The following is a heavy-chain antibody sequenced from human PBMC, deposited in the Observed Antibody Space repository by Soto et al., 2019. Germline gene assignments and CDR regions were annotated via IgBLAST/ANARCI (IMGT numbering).Heavy chain of an antibody. Sequence: GASVKVSCKASGGTFSSYAISWVRQAPGQGLEWMVGIIPIFGTANYAQKFQGRVTITADESTSTAYMELSSLRSEDTALFYCARVPFLPAADYYYYGMDVWGQGTTVTVSS. J-gene: IGHJ6*02. D-gene: IGHD2-2*01. CDR1: GGTFSSYA. CDR3: ARVPFLPAADYYYYGMDV. V-gene: IGHV1-69*13. CDR2: IIPIFGTA.